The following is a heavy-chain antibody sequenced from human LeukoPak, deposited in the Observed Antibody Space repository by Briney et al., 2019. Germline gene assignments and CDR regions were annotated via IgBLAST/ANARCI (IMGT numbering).Heavy chain of an antibody. CDR1: GFTFRSSW. Sequence: GGSLRLSCAASGFTFRSSWMSWVRQAPGKGLEWVANIKEDGSEKYYVDSVKGRFTISRDNAKNSLYLQMNSLRAEDTAVYYCARDIGRDGFDYWGQGTLVTVSS. V-gene: IGHV3-7*04. CDR2: IKEDGSEK. J-gene: IGHJ4*02. D-gene: IGHD5-24*01. CDR3: ARDIGRDGFDY.